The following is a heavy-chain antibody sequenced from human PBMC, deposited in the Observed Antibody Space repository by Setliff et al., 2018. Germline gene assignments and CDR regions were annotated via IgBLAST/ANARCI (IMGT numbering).Heavy chain of an antibody. Sequence: GGSLRLSCAASGFTFSGFSMHWVRQAPGKGLEWVSRIHSDGTTTAYSDSVRGRVTISRDNAKNTLYLQMNSLRVEDTAVYYCARGFGYAAWYYLDYWGQGTLVTVSS. CDR2: IHSDGTTT. V-gene: IGHV3-74*01. D-gene: IGHD2-2*03. J-gene: IGHJ4*02. CDR3: ARGFGYAAWYYLDY. CDR1: GFTFSGFS.